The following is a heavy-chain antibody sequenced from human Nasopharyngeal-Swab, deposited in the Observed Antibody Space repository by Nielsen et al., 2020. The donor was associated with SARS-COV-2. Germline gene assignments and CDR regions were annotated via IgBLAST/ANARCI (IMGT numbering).Heavy chain of an antibody. J-gene: IGHJ6*02. V-gene: IGHV3-21*04. CDR1: GFTFSSYS. D-gene: IGHD2-15*01. Sequence: LSLTCAASGFTFSSYSMNWVRQAPGKGLEWVSSISSSSSYIYYADSVKGRFTISRDNAKNSLYLQMNSLRAEDTAVYYCARDRVVVVVAGIHYYYYYGMDVWGQGTTVTVSS. CDR3: ARDRVVVVVAGIHYYYYYGMDV. CDR2: ISSSSSYI.